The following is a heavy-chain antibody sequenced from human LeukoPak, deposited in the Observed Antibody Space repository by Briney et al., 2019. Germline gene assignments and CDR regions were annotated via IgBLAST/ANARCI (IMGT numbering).Heavy chain of an antibody. CDR1: GFTFSTYA. CDR2: ISGSGDTT. J-gene: IGHJ1*01. D-gene: IGHD2-21*02. Sequence: GGSLRLSCAASGFTFSTYAMSWVRQAPGKRLEWVSGISGSGDTTYYADSVKGRFTISRDNSKNTLYLQMSSLRADDTAVYYCAKTFIFGGDHFQHWGQGTLVTVFS. V-gene: IGHV3-23*01. CDR3: AKTFIFGGDHFQH.